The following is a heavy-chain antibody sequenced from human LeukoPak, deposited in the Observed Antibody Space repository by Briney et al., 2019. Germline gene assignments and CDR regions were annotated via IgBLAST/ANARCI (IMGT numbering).Heavy chain of an antibody. D-gene: IGHD6-19*01. CDR3: AKGVKQSPSYYMDV. CDR2: ISVSSGAI. CDR1: GFTFSSYA. V-gene: IGHV3-23*01. J-gene: IGHJ6*03. Sequence: GGSLRLSCAASGFTFSSYAMSWVRQAPGKGLEWVSTISVSSGAIFYADSVRGRFTISRDNSKNTLFLQMDSLRDDDTAVYYCAKGVKQSPSYYMDVWGKGTAVTVSS.